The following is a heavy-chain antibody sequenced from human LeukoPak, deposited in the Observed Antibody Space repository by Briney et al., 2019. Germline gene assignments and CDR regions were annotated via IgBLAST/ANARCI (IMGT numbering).Heavy chain of an antibody. Sequence: GGSLRLSCAASGFTFSSYDMHWVRQATGKGLEWVSAIGTAGDTYYPGSVKGRFTISRENAKNSLYLQMNSLRAGDTAVYYCARGVTYYYDSSGYYALDYWGQGTLVTVSS. D-gene: IGHD3-22*01. CDR3: ARGVTYYYDSSGYYALDY. CDR1: GFTFSSYD. J-gene: IGHJ4*02. V-gene: IGHV3-13*01. CDR2: IGTAGDT.